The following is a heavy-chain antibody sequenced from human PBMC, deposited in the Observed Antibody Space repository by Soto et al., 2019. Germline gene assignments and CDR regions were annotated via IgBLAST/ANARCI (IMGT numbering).Heavy chain of an antibody. V-gene: IGHV4-4*07. D-gene: IGHD2-2*01. CDR3: ARGGHIVVVPAANNRNWFDP. CDR1: GGCISSYY. J-gene: IGHJ5*02. Sequence: PSETLSLTCIVSGGCISSYYWSWIRQPAGKGLEWIGRIYTSGSTNYNLSLKSRVTMSVDTSKSQFALNLSSMTGADTAVYYCARGGHIVVVPAANNRNWFDPWGQGTLVTVSS. CDR2: IYTSGST.